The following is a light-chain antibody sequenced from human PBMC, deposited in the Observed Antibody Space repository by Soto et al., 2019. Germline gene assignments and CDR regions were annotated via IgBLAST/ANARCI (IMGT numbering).Light chain of an antibody. J-gene: IGLJ1*01. CDR2: EVN. V-gene: IGLV2-8*01. Sequence: QSVLTQPPSASGSPGQSVTISCTGTSSDVGGYNYVSWYQQHPGKVPKLMVYEVNKRPSGVPDRSSGSKSGNTASLTVSGLQAEDEADYYCTSYAGGNNVFGTGTKLTV. CDR3: TSYAGGNNV. CDR1: SSDVGGYNY.